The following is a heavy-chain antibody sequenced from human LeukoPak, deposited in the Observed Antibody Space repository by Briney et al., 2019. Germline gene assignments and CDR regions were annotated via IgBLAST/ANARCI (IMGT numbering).Heavy chain of an antibody. D-gene: IGHD6-19*01. Sequence: GGSLRLSCAASGFTFSSYGMHWVRQAPGKGLEWVAVIWYDGSNKYYADSVKGRFTISRDNSKNTLYLQMNSLRAEDTAVYYCARVDVSSGFGFDYWGQGTLVTVSS. CDR3: ARVDVSSGFGFDY. CDR2: IWYDGSNK. J-gene: IGHJ4*02. CDR1: GFTFSSYG. V-gene: IGHV3-33*08.